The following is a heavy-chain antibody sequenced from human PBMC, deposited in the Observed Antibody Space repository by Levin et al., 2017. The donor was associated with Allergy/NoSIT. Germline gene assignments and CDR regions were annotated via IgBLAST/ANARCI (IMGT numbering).Heavy chain of an antibody. CDR1: GDSISTYH. D-gene: IGHD5-18*01. Sequence: KAGGSLRLSCTVSGDSISTYHWLWLRQPAGKGLEWIGRMQSTGNINYNPSLETRVSMSLDTSKNQFSLKLTSVIAADTAGYYCARDRRHGYGRDLGVWGQGTTVTVSS. CDR2: MQSTGNI. CDR3: ARDRRHGYGRDLGV. V-gene: IGHV4-4*07. J-gene: IGHJ6*02.